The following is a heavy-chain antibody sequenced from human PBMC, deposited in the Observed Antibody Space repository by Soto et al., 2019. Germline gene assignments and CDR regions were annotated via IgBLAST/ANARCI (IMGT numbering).Heavy chain of an antibody. CDR2: ISGSGGST. V-gene: IGHV3-23*01. CDR1: GFTFSSYA. CDR3: AKFFPIVVVPAAMDEYYYMDV. Sequence: GGSLRLSCAASGFTFSSYAMSWVRQAPGKGLEWVSAISGSGGSTYYADSVKGRFTISRENSKNTLYLQMNGLRAEETAVYYCAKFFPIVVVPAAMDEYYYMDVWGKGTTVTVSS. J-gene: IGHJ6*03. D-gene: IGHD2-2*01.